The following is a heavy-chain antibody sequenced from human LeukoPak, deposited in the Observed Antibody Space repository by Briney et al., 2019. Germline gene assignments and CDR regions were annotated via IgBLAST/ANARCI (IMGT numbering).Heavy chain of an antibody. D-gene: IGHD3-10*01. J-gene: IGHJ4*02. CDR1: GFIFSNYG. CDR2: FWSYGRQK. CDR3: ARDDDGSGKYGQLY. V-gene: IGHV3-33*01. Sequence: GRSLRLSCSASGFIFSNYGFHWVRQAPGKGLDWVAVFWSYGRQKYYVDSVKGRFTVSRDTSKKTVYLQMNSLRAEDTTVYYCARDDDGSGKYGQLYWGQGTLVTV.